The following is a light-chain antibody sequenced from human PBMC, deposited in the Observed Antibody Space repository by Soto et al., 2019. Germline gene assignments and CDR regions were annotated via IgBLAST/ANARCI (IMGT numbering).Light chain of an antibody. V-gene: IGKV3-20*01. Sequence: EIVLTQSPDTLSLSPGERATLSCRASQSVSRSHLAWYQQKHGQAPSLLIFGASTRATGVPDRFSGFGSGTDFTLTINRLEPEDFAVYYCHHYDSSPRTFGQGTKVEIK. CDR2: GAS. CDR1: QSVSRSH. J-gene: IGKJ1*01. CDR3: HHYDSSPRT.